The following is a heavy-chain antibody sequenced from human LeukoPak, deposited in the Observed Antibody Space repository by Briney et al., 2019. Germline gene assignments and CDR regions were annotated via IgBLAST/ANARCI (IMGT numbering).Heavy chain of an antibody. D-gene: IGHD2-2*01. CDR2: ISAYNGNT. J-gene: IGHJ4*02. V-gene: IGHV1-18*01. CDR1: GYTFTSYG. CDR3: ARSVVVVPAALLFDY. Sequence: ASVKVSCKASGYTFTSYGISWVRQAPGQGLEWMGWISAYNGNTNYAQTLQGRVTMTTDTSTSTAYMELRSLRSDDTAVYYCARSVVVVPAALLFDYWGQGTLVTVSS.